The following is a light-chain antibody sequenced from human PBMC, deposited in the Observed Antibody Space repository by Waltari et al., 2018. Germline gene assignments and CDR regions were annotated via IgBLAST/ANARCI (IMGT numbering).Light chain of an antibody. CDR3: ASYTTSNNRV. V-gene: IGLV2-14*03. CDR1: ISDVTSFNY. J-gene: IGLJ3*02. CDR2: DVT. Sequence: SALTQPASVSGSPGQSITISCTATISDVTSFNYVSWYHRHSGKAPKLLIFDVTNRPSGTSNRFSGSKSGNTASLTISGLQAEDEADYFCASYTTSNNRVFGGGTRLTVL.